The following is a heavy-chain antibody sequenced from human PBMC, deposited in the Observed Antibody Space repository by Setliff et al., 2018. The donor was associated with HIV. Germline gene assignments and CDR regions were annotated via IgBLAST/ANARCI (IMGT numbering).Heavy chain of an antibody. J-gene: IGHJ4*02. CDR1: GFTFDDYG. CDR3: ARDRARYYGSGSYADY. D-gene: IGHD3-10*01. Sequence: PGGSLRLSCAASGFTFDDYGMSWVRQAPGKGLEWVSGINWNGGSTGYADSVKGRFTISRDNAKNSLYLQMNSLRAEDTALYYCARDRARYYGSGSYADYWGQGTLVTVSS. V-gene: IGHV3-20*04. CDR2: INWNGGST.